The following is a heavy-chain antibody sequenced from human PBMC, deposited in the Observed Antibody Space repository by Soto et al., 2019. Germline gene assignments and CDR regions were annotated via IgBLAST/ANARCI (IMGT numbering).Heavy chain of an antibody. J-gene: IGHJ3*02. CDR1: GGTLSDHV. CDR2: TIPVFNTA. V-gene: IGHV1-69*06. Sequence: SVKVSCKASGGTLSDHVVAWLRQAPGQGLDWMGGTIPVFNTAKYAQKFQGRVTVTADKFTNIAYMELSSLRSEDTAFYFCARGVYGSGNYYTGPSAFDIWGQGTMVTVSS. CDR3: ARGVYGSGNYYTGPSAFDI. D-gene: IGHD3-10*01.